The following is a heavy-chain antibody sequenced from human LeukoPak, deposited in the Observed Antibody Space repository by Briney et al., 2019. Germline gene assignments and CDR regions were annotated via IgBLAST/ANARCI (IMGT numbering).Heavy chain of an antibody. CDR2: IIPIFGTA. Sequence: GSSVKVSCKASGGTFSSYAISWVRQAPGQGLEWKGGIIPIFGTANYAQKFQGRVTITADESTSTAYMELSSLRSEDTAVYYCARDIEGWVVPAALVGFDPWGQGTLVTVSS. CDR3: ARDIEGWVVPAALVGFDP. V-gene: IGHV1-69*01. D-gene: IGHD2-2*01. J-gene: IGHJ5*02. CDR1: GGTFSSYA.